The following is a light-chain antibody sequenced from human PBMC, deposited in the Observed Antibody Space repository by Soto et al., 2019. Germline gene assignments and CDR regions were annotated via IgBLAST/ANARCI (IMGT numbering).Light chain of an antibody. CDR2: GAS. CDR1: QSVSSTY. V-gene: IGKV3-15*01. CDR3: QKYNDWTRN. Sequence: EIVLTQSPGTLPLSPGERATLSCRASQSVSSTYLAWYQQKPDQAPRILIYGASTRATAIPARFSGSGSGTGFTLTISSLQSEDFALYYCQKYNDWTRNFGGGTKVEIK. J-gene: IGKJ4*01.